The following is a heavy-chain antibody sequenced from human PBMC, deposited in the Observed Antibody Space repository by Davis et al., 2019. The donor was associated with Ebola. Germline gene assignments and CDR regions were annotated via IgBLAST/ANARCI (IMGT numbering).Heavy chain of an antibody. D-gene: IGHD6-13*01. Sequence: ASVKVSCKASGYTFTNYGISWVRQAPGQGLEWMGRMNPNSGGTNYAQKFRGRVTMISDTSTNIAYMDLSRLRYDDTAVYYCARLCSSSCPNDFWGQGTLVTVSS. CDR2: MNPNSGGT. J-gene: IGHJ4*02. CDR1: GYTFTNYG. CDR3: ARLCSSSCPNDF. V-gene: IGHV1-2*06.